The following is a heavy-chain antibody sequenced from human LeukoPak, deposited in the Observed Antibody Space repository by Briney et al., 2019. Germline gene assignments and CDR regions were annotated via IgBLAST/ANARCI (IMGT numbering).Heavy chain of an antibody. Sequence: GGSLRLSCAASGFTFSSYSMNWVRQAPGKGLEWVSSISSSSSYINYADSVKGRFTISRDNAKNSLYLQMNSLRAEDTAVYYCARRTVITSDWFDPWGQGTLVTVSS. V-gene: IGHV3-21*01. CDR2: ISSSSSYI. CDR1: GFTFSSYS. D-gene: IGHD3-22*01. J-gene: IGHJ5*02. CDR3: ARRTVITSDWFDP.